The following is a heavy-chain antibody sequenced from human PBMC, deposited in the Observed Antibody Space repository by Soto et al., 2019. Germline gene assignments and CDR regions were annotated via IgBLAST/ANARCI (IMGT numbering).Heavy chain of an antibody. Sequence: QVQLEESGGGEVQPGRSLRLSCAASGFTFSSSAMHWVRQAPGKGLEWVAVISYDGSKKYYADSEKGRFTIFRDNSKNTLYLHMNSLRADDTALYYCARDRVVAGIGEFDYWGQGTLVTVSS. CDR3: ARDRVVAGIGEFDY. J-gene: IGHJ4*02. V-gene: IGHV3-30-3*01. D-gene: IGHD6-19*01. CDR2: ISYDGSKK. CDR1: GFTFSSSA.